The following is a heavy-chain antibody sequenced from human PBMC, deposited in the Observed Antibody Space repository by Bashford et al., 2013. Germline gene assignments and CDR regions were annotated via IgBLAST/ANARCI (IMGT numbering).Heavy chain of an antibody. CDR1: GYTFTGYY. Sequence: ASVKVSCKASGYTFTGYYMHWVRQAPGQGLEWMGWINPNSGGTNYAQKFQGRVTMTRDTSISTAYMELSRLRSDDTAVYYCARDEGSGSEYYYGMDVWGQGTTVTVSS. CDR3: ARDEGSGSEYYYGMDV. V-gene: IGHV1-2*02. CDR2: INPNSGGT. J-gene: IGHJ6*02. D-gene: IGHD3-10*01.